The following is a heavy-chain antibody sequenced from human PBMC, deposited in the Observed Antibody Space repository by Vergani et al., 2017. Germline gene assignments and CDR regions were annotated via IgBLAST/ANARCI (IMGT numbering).Heavy chain of an antibody. CDR2: ISSSGSTI. CDR1: GFTFSSYE. Sequence: EVQLVESGGGLVQPGGSLRLSCAASGFTFSSYEMNWVRQAPGKGLEWVSYISSSGSTIYYADSVKGRFTISRDNAKNSLYLQMNSLRAEDTAVYYCARSNPTGAFDIWGQGTMVTVSS. J-gene: IGHJ3*02. CDR3: ARSNPTGAFDI. V-gene: IGHV3-48*03.